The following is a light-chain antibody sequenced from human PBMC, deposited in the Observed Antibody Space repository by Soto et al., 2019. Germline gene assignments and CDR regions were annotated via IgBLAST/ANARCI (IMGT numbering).Light chain of an antibody. Sequence: QSALAQPASVSGSPGQSITISCTGTSSDVGGYIYVSWFQHHPGKAPKLMIFEVSNRPSGVSNRFSGSRSDNTASLTISGLQAEDEAIYYCSSYSSATSGVLFGGGTKLTVL. CDR3: SSYSSATSGVL. CDR1: SSDVGGYIY. V-gene: IGLV2-14*01. CDR2: EVS. J-gene: IGLJ2*01.